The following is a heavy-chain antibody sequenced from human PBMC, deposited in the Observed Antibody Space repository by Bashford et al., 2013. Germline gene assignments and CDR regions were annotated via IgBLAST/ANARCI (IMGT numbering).Heavy chain of an antibody. D-gene: IGHD3-22*01. CDR3: ARGPSTYDSSGHRWYFDY. J-gene: IGHJ4*02. V-gene: IGHV4-34*01. Sequence: ETLSLTCAVYGGSFSGYFWSWIRQPPGRGLEWIGEIDHSGTTNYNPSLKSRVTISVDTSKNQFSLKVNSVTAADTAVYYCARGPSTYDSSGHRWYFDYWGQGTLVTVSS. CDR1: GGSFSGYF. CDR2: IDHSGTT.